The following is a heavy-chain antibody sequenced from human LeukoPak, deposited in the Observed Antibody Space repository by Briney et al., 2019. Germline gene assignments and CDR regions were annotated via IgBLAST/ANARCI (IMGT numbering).Heavy chain of an antibody. CDR3: ARAPVKYYDFWSGYYGFDP. V-gene: IGHV4-59*01. CDR2: IYYSGST. Sequence: SETLSLTCTVSGGSISSYYWSWIRQPPGKGLECIGYIYYSGSTNYNPSLKSRVTISVDTSKNQFSLKLSSVTAADTAVYYCARAPVKYYDFWSGYYGFDPWGQGTLVTVSS. CDR1: GGSISSYY. D-gene: IGHD3-3*01. J-gene: IGHJ5*02.